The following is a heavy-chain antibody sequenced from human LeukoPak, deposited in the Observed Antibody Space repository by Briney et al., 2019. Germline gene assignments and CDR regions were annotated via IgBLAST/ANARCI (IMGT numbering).Heavy chain of an antibody. CDR2: ISAYNGNT. CDR1: GYTFASYG. CDR3: ARGRLSTGTMFDP. J-gene: IGHJ5*02. V-gene: IGHV1-18*01. D-gene: IGHD1-7*01. Sequence: GASVKVSCKASGYTFASYGISWLRQAPGQGLEWMGWISAYNGNTNYAQKLQGRVTMTTDTSTSTAYMDLRSLRSDDTAVYYCARGRLSTGTMFDPWGQGTLVTVSS.